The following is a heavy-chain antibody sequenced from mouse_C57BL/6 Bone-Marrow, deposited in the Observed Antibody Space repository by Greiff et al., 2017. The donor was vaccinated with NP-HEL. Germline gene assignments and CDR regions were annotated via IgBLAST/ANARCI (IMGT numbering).Heavy chain of an antibody. Sequence: EVKVVESGGGLVQPKGSLKLSCAASGFSFNTYAMNWVRQAPGKGLEWVARIRSKSNNYATYYADSVKDRFTISRDDSESMLYLQMNNLKTEDTAMYYCVLKAMDYWGQGTSVTVSS. CDR1: GFSFNTYA. CDR3: VLKAMDY. CDR2: IRSKSNNYAT. J-gene: IGHJ4*01. V-gene: IGHV10-1*01. D-gene: IGHD1-3*01.